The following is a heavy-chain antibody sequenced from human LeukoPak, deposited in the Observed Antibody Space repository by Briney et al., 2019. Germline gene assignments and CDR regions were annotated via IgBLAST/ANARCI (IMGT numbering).Heavy chain of an antibody. J-gene: IGHJ4*02. V-gene: IGHV3-30*03. CDR2: ISYDGSNK. Sequence: GGSLRLSCTASGFAFSSDAMNWVRQAPGKGLEWVAVISYDGSNKYYADSVKGRFTISRDNSKNTLYLQMNSLRAEDTAVYYCARGPNRLDYWGQGTLVTVSS. CDR3: ARGPNRLDY. CDR1: GFAFSSDA.